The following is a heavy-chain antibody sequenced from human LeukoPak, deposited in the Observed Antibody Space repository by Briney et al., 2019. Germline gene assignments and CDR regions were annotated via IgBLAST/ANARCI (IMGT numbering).Heavy chain of an antibody. CDR3: ARAPRDIVLMVYAS. J-gene: IGHJ4*02. CDR2: INPDGSEK. CDR1: GFTFSTSW. Sequence: GGSLRLSCAASGFTFSTSWMDWVRQAPGKGLEWVANINPDGSEKYSVDSVKGRFTISRDNAKNSLYLQMNSLRAEDTAVYYCARAPRDIVLMVYASWGQGTLVTVSS. D-gene: IGHD2-8*01. V-gene: IGHV3-7*01.